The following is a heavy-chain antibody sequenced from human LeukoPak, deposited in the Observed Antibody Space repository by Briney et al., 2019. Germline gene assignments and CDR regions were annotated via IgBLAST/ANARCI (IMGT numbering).Heavy chain of an antibody. CDR2: VYYSGST. V-gene: IGHV4-59*01. CDR3: AQYIRDSGTYNFDH. J-gene: IGHJ5*02. Sequence: SGTLSLTCTVSGGSISPYYWSWLRQPPGKGLEWIGYVYYSGSTNYNPSFKSRVSISVDTSKRQFSLKMNSVTAADTAIYYCAQYIRDSGTYNFDHWGQGALVTVSS. D-gene: IGHD5-24*01. CDR1: GGSISPYY.